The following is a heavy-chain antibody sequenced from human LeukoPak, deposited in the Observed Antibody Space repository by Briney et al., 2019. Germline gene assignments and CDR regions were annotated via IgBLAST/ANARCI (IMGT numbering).Heavy chain of an antibody. V-gene: IGHV4-30-2*01. J-gene: IGHJ3*02. CDR2: IYHSGST. CDR3: ASYGPPTLGRASDI. D-gene: IGHD4-17*01. CDR1: GGSISSGGYS. Sequence: PSETLSLTCAVSGGSISSGGYSWSWIRQPPGKGLEWIGYIYHSGSTYYNPSLKSRVTISVDRSKNQFSLKLSSVTAADTAVYYCASYGPPTLGRASDIWGQGTMVTVSS.